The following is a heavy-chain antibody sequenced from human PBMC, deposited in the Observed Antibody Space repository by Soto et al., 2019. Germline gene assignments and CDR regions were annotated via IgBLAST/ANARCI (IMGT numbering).Heavy chain of an antibody. J-gene: IGHJ6*02. CDR1: GYTFTGYY. D-gene: IGHD2-2*01. Sequence: ASVNVSCKASGYTFTGYYLHWVRQAPGQGLEWMGWINPNSGGTNYAQKFQGWVTMTRDTSISTAYMELSRLRSDDTAVYYCARGCSSTSCYPTEYYGMDVWGQGTTVTVSS. V-gene: IGHV1-2*04. CDR3: ARGCSSTSCYPTEYYGMDV. CDR2: INPNSGGT.